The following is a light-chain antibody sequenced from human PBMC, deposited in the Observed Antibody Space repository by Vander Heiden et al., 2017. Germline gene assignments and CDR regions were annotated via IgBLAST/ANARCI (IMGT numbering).Light chain of an antibody. CDR2: EVS. V-gene: IGLV2-23*02. CDR1: SSDVGSYNL. J-gene: IGLJ2*01. Sequence: QSALPQPASVSGSPGQSITISCTGTSSDVGSYNLVSWYQQQPGKAPKLMIYEVSKRPSGVSNRFSGSKSGNTASLTISGLQAEDEADYYCCSYAGSSTVFGGGTKLTVL. CDR3: CSYAGSSTV.